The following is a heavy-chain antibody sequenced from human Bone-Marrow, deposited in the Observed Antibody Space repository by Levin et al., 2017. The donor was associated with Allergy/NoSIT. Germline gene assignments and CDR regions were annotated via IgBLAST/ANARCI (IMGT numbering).Heavy chain of an antibody. CDR3: ARDRVTASNINWLDP. D-gene: IGHD2-21*02. J-gene: IGHJ5*02. Sequence: GESLKISCTASGFSFSTYAMHWVRQAPVKGLEWVAVFSYDGSTKYYADSVKGRFTISRDNSRTTLYLQMNILRAEDTAVYYCARDRVTASNINWLDPWGQGTLVTVSS. CDR1: GFSFSTYA. V-gene: IGHV3-30-3*01. CDR2: FSYDGSTK.